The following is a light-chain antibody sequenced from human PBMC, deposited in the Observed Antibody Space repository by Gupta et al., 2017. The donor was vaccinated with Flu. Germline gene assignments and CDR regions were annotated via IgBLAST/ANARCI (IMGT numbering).Light chain of an antibody. CDR1: SSNIGSNT. J-gene: IGLJ3*02. V-gene: IGLV1-44*01. CDR2: NNN. CDR3: AAWDDSLKAV. Sequence: QSVLTQPPSASGTPGQTVSISCSGSSSNIGSNTVDWYQQLPGTAPKLLIYNNNQRPSGVPDRFSGSKSGTSASLAISGLQSEDEADYFCAAWDDSLKAVFGGGDQADRP.